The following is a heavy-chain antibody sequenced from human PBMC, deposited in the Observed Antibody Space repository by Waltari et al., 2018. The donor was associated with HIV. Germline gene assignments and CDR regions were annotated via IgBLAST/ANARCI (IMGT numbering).Heavy chain of an antibody. V-gene: IGHV4-4*02. J-gene: IGHJ5*01. Sequence: QVQLQESGPGLVKPSGTLSLTSTVSVASLTTTNWWTWVRQSPEKGLEWIGDVYHNGNTNYNPALRTRLMLSADKSANQFSMKLTSVTAADTAIYFCARGEGGYSWSWYDSWGQGVLVTVSS. D-gene: IGHD3-16*01. CDR3: ARGEGGYSWSWYDS. CDR2: VYHNGNT. CDR1: VASLTTTNW.